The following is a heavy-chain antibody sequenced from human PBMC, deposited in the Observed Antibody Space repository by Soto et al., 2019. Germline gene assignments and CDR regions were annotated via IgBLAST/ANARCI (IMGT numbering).Heavy chain of an antibody. J-gene: IGHJ6*03. V-gene: IGHV3-33*01. CDR3: ARDNGDYDYYMDV. Sequence: GGSLRLSCAASGFTFSSYGMHWVRQAPGKGLEWVAVIWYDGSNKYYADSVKGRFTISRDNSKNTLYLQMNSLRAEDTAVYYCARDNGDYDYYMDVWGKGTTVTVSS. D-gene: IGHD4-17*01. CDR1: GFTFSSYG. CDR2: IWYDGSNK.